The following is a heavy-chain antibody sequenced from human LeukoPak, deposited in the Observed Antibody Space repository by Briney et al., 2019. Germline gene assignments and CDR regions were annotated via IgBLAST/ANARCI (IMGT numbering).Heavy chain of an antibody. V-gene: IGHV3-30*18. CDR3: SKDPSLRVTLPV. CDR2: ISYDGSIK. J-gene: IGHJ4*02. Sequence: GGSLRLSCAASGFTFNNYGMHWVRQAPGKGLEWVALISYDGSIKYYADSVKGRFTISRDQSKNTLYLQMNSLRPEDAAVYYCSKDPSLRVTLPVWGQGTLVTVSS. CDR1: GFTFNNYG. D-gene: IGHD2-21*02.